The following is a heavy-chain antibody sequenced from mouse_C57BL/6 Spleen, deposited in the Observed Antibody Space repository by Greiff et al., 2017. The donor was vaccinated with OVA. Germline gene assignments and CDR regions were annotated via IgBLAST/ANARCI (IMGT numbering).Heavy chain of an antibody. CDR1: GYTFTSYW. D-gene: IGHD1-1*01. Sequence: QVQLQQPGAELVRPGSSVKLSCKASGYTFTSYWMHWVKQRPIQGLEWIGNIDPSDSETHYNQKFKDKATLTVDKSSSTAYMQLSSLTSEDSAVYYCARLHYYYGSSYWYFDVWGTGTTVTVSS. V-gene: IGHV1-52*01. CDR3: ARLHYYYGSSYWYFDV. CDR2: IDPSDSET. J-gene: IGHJ1*03.